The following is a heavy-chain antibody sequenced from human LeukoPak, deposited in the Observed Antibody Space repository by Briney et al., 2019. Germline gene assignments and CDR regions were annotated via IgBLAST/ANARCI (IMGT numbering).Heavy chain of an antibody. CDR3: ARGKSSGWKIDY. CDR2: INPNSGGT. J-gene: IGHJ4*02. CDR1: GYTFTGYY. Sequence: GASVKVSCKASGYTFTGYYMHWVRQAPGQGLEWMGWINPNSGGTNYAQKFQGRVTMTRDTSITTAYMELSRLRSDDTAVYHCARGKSSGWKIDYWGQGTLVTVSS. V-gene: IGHV1-2*02. D-gene: IGHD6-19*01.